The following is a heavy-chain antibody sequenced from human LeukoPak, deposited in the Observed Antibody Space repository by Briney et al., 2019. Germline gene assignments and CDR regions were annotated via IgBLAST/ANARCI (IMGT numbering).Heavy chain of an antibody. CDR3: AKVVVVRWYFHY. V-gene: IGHV3-23*01. J-gene: IGHJ4*02. CDR1: GFTFSRYD. D-gene: IGHD3-22*01. CDR2: ICCSGGST. Sequence: TGGPLRLSCAASGFTFSRYDMSWVRQAPGKGLEWVSDICCSGGSTYYAYPVKGRFTISRDNSKNTLYLQMNSLRADDTAVYYCAKVVVVRWYFHYWGQGTLVTVSS.